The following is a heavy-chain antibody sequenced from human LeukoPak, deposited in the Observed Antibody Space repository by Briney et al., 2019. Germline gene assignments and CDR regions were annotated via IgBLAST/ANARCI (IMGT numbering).Heavy chain of an antibody. CDR1: GYTFTNYN. CDR3: GTLGGTADY. J-gene: IGHJ4*02. D-gene: IGHD3-16*01. Sequence: PRASVKVSCKASGYTFTNYNIHWVRQAPGQGLEWMGIISPSGGTTSYAQKFQGRVTMTRDTSTSTVYMDLSSLRSEDTAVYYRGTLGGTADYWGQGTLVTVSS. CDR2: ISPSGGTT. V-gene: IGHV1-46*01.